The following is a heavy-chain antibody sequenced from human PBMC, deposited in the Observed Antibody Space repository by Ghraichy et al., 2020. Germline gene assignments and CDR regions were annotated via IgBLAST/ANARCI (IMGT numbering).Heavy chain of an antibody. D-gene: IGHD3-22*01. CDR2: ISAYNGNT. CDR1: GYTFTSYC. V-gene: IGHV1-18*01. Sequence: ASVKVSCKASGYTFTSYCIIWLRQAPGQGLKWMGWISAYNGNTNYAQKLQDRVTMNTDTSTSTAYMELRRLRSDDTAVYYCARDTPYYYSSGYSGDYWGQGTLVTVSS. CDR3: ARDTPYYYSSGYSGDY. J-gene: IGHJ4*02.